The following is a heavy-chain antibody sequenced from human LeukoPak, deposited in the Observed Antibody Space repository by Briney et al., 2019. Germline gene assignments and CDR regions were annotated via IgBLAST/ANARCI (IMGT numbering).Heavy chain of an antibody. D-gene: IGHD4-17*01. CDR2: IYYSGST. CDR3: ARGDHYGDYANWFDP. Sequence: SQTLSLTCTVSGGSISSGDYYWSWIRQPPGKGLEWIGYIYYSGSTYYNPSLKSRVTISVDRSKNQFSLKLSSVTAADTAVYYCARGDHYGDYANWFDPWGQGTLVTVSS. V-gene: IGHV4-30-4*01. J-gene: IGHJ5*02. CDR1: GGSISSGDYY.